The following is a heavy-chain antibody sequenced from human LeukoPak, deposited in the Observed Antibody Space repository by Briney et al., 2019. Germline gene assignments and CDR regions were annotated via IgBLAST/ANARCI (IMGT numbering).Heavy chain of an antibody. J-gene: IGHJ4*02. CDR1: GGSISSGGYY. D-gene: IGHD1-26*01. CDR3: ARSLYSGSSRRFDY. CDR2: IYHSGST. Sequence: SETLSLTCTVSGGSISSGGYYWSWIRQPPGKGLEWIGYIYHSGSTYYNPSLKSRVTISVDRSKNQFSLKLSSVTAADTAVYYCARSLYSGSSRRFDYWGQGTLVTVSS. V-gene: IGHV4-30-2*01.